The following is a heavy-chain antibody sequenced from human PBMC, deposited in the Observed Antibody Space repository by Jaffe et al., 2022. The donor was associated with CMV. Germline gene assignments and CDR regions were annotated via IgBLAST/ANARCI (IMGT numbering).Heavy chain of an antibody. D-gene: IGHD3-22*01. CDR2: IWYDGSNK. CDR1: GFTFSSYG. V-gene: IGHV3-33*08. Sequence: QVQLVESGGGVVQPGRSLRLSCAASGFTFSSYGMHWVRQAPGKGLEWVAVIWYDGSNKYYADSVKGRFTISRDNSKNTLYLQMNSLRAEDTAVYYCARDSLYSGYYYDAFDIWGQGTMVTVSS. J-gene: IGHJ3*02. CDR3: ARDSLYSGYYYDAFDI.